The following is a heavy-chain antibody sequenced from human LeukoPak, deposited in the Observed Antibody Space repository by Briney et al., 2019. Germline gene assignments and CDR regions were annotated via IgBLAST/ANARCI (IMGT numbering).Heavy chain of an antibody. CDR1: GYTFTGYY. CDR2: INLNSGGT. D-gene: IGHD1-1*01. J-gene: IGHJ4*02. CDR3: ARDEEVQLERRFDY. Sequence: ASVKVSCKASGYTFTGYYMHWVRQAPGQGLEWMGRINLNSGGTNYAQKFQGRVTMTRDTSISTAYMEPSRLRSDDTAVYYCARDEEVQLERRFDYWGQGTLVTVSS. V-gene: IGHV1-2*06.